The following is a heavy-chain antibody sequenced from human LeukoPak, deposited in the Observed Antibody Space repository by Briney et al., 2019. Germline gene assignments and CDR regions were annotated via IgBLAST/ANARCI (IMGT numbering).Heavy chain of an antibody. CDR2: IYTTGKT. D-gene: IGHD3-16*01. J-gene: IGHJ4*02. Sequence: SETLSLTCTVSSGSINSYYWGWVRQPAGRGLEWIGRIYTTGKTGYNPSLKSRLTMSVDTSKRQFSLNLTSVTAADTAIYFCARHGYTASHYFLDFWSQGTLVTVSS. V-gene: IGHV4-4*07. CDR1: SGSINSYY. CDR3: ARHGYTASHYFLDF.